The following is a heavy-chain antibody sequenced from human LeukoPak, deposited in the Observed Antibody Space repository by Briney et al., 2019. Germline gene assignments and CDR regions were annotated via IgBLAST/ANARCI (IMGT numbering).Heavy chain of an antibody. CDR2: IYQSGGRN. J-gene: IGHJ3*02. D-gene: IGHD3-16*01. V-gene: IGHV3-7*05. Sequence: GGPLTLPCAASGFTFRRLWMIWVPQAPGGAVEWVANIYQSGGRNNYVDSVKGRFTISRDNAKNSLFLEMSSLRADDTAVYFCARDVEGGTFDIWGQGTTVTVSS. CDR1: GFTFRRLW. CDR3: ARDVEGGTFDI.